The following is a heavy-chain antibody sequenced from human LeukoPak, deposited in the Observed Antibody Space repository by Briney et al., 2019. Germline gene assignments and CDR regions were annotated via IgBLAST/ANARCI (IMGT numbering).Heavy chain of an antibody. J-gene: IGHJ3*02. CDR2: IKTKTGGGTT. V-gene: IGHV3-15*01. Sequence: GGSLRLSCAASGFTFSNAWMNWVRQAPGKGLEWVGRIKTKTGGGTTDYAAPVKGRFTISRDDSKNTLFLQMNSLNTEDTAVYYCTTNDAFDIWGQGTMVTVSS. CDR3: TTNDAFDI. CDR1: GFTFSNAW.